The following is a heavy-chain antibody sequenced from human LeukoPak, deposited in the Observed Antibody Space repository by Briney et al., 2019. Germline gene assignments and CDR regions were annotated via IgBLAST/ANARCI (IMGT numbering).Heavy chain of an antibody. CDR3: ARDKAPGGKRWFDP. J-gene: IGHJ5*02. D-gene: IGHD4-23*01. CDR1: GVSISSYY. V-gene: IGHV4-59*01. CDR2: LSDVGTN. Sequence: SETLSLTCAVSGVSISSYYWSWIRQHPGKGLEWIGYLSDVGTNDYNPSLKGRVTISRDTSKNQFSLRLSSVTAADAAVYHCARDKAPGGKRWFDPWGQGALVIVSS.